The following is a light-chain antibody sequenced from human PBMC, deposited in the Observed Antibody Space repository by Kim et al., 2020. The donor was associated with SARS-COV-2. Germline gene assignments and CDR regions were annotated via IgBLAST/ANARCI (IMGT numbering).Light chain of an antibody. J-gene: IGLJ2*01. CDR3: QAWDSSTVV. CDR1: KLGDKY. CDR2: QDS. Sequence: VSPGQTASITCAGDKLGDKYACWYQQKPGQTPVLVIYQDSKRPSGIPERFSGSNSGNTATLTISGTQAMDEADYYCQAWDSSTVVFGGGTQLTVL. V-gene: IGLV3-1*01.